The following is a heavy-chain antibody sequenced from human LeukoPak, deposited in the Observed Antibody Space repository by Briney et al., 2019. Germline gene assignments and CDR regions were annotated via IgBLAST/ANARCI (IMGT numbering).Heavy chain of an antibody. D-gene: IGHD3-22*01. CDR2: INHSGST. V-gene: IGHV4-34*01. J-gene: IGHJ3*02. CDR1: GGSFSGYY. CDR3: ARIRITMIVVVMRNAFDI. Sequence: SETLSLTCAVYGGSFSGYYWSWIRQPPGKGREWIGEINHSGSTNYNPSLKSRVTISVDTTKNQFSLKLSSVTAADTAVYYCARIRITMIVVVMRNAFDIWGQGTMGTVSS.